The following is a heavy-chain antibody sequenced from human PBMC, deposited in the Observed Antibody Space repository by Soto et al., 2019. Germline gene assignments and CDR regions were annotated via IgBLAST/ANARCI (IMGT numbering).Heavy chain of an antibody. V-gene: IGHV3-23*04. CDR3: AKARRAAAGYYYFHS. CDR1: GFTFSNYG. J-gene: IGHJ4*02. CDR2: MSGSGAGA. D-gene: IGHD6-25*01. Sequence: EVQLEESGGGLVQPGGSLRLSCVASGFTFSNYGMTWVRQAPGKGLAWVSVMSGSGAGAHSADAVKGRFTISRDNSKNTLYLQMDSLRVEVTAVYYCAKARRAAAGYYYFHSWGEGILVIVSS.